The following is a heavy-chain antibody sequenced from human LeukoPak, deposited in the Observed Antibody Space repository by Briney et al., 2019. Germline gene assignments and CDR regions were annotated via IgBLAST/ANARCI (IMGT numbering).Heavy chain of an antibody. V-gene: IGHV1-18*01. D-gene: IGHD1-7*01. J-gene: IGHJ6*02. Sequence: ASVKVSCKASGYTFTSYGISRVRQAPGQGLEWMGWISAYNGNTNCAQKLQGRVTMTTDTSTSTAYMELRSLRSDDTAVYYCARVLTGTTFYYYYYGMDVWGQGTTVTVSS. CDR1: GYTFTSYG. CDR3: ARVLTGTTFYYYYYGMDV. CDR2: ISAYNGNT.